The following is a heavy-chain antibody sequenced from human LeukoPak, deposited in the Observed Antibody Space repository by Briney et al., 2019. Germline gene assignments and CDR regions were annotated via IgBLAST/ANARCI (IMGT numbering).Heavy chain of an antibody. CDR1: GFTFSSYA. Sequence: GGSLRLSCAASGFTFSSYAMSWVRQAPGKGLEWVSAISGSGGSTYYADSVKGRFTISRDNSKNTLYLQMNSLRAEDTAVYYCAKTYCSSTSCYWDDPLFFDYWGQGTLVTVSS. CDR2: ISGSGGST. CDR3: AKTYCSSTSCYWDDPLFFDY. J-gene: IGHJ4*02. D-gene: IGHD2-2*01. V-gene: IGHV3-23*01.